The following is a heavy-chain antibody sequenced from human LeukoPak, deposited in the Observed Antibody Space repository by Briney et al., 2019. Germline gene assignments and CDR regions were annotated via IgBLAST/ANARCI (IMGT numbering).Heavy chain of an antibody. CDR1: XXXLXELS. D-gene: IGHD3-10*01. CDR3: ATSYGSGSMSAFDI. CDR2: FDPEDGET. Sequence: ASXKVSXKVXXXXLXELSMHWVRQAPGKGLEWMGGFDPEDGETIYAQKFQGRVTMTEDTSTDTAYMELSSLRSEDTAVYYCATSYGSGSMSAFDIWGQGTMVTVSS. J-gene: IGHJ3*02. V-gene: IGHV1-24*01.